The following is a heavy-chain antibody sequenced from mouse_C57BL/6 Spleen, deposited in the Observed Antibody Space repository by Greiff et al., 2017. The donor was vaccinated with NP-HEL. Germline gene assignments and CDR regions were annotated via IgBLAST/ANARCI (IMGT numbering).Heavy chain of an antibody. CDR1: GYTFTSYW. CDR2: IDPSDSYT. D-gene: IGHD3-2*02. Sequence: QVQLQQPGAELVMPGASVKLSCKASGYTFTSYWMHWVKQRPGQGLEWIGEIDPSDSYTNYNQKFKGKSTLTVDKSSNTACMQLSSLTSEDSAVYYCAIRDSSGSSFAYWGQGTLVTVSA. V-gene: IGHV1-69*01. CDR3: AIRDSSGSSFAY. J-gene: IGHJ3*01.